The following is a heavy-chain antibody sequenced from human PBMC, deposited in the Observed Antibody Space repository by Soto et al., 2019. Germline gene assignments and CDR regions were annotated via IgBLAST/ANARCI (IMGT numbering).Heavy chain of an antibody. CDR3: ASNLHPSIDAFDI. V-gene: IGHV3-21*01. D-gene: IGHD2-2*01. CDR2: ISSSSSYI. Sequence: EVQLVESGGGLVKPGGSLRLSCAASGFTFSSYSMNWVRQAPGKGLEWVSSISSSSSYIYYADSVKGRFTISRDNAKNSLYLQMNSLRAEDTAVYYCASNLHPSIDAFDIWGQGTMVTVSS. J-gene: IGHJ3*02. CDR1: GFTFSSYS.